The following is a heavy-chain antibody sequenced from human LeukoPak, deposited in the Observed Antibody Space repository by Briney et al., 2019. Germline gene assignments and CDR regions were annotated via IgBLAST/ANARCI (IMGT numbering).Heavy chain of an antibody. CDR3: ARAKGGFCSSTSCQLVNWFDP. Sequence: SETLSLTCTVSGGSISSSNYYWGWIRQPPGKGLEWIGSIYYSGSTYYNPSLKSRVTISVDTSKNQFSLKLSSVTAADTAVYYCARAKGGFCSSTSCQLVNWFDPWGQGTLVTVSS. J-gene: IGHJ5*02. D-gene: IGHD2-2*01. V-gene: IGHV4-39*07. CDR2: IYYSGST. CDR1: GGSISSSNYY.